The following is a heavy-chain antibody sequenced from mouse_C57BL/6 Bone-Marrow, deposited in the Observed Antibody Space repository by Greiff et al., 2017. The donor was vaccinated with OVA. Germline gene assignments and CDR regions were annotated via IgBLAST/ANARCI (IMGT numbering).Heavy chain of an antibody. CDR2: IHPSDSDT. Sequence: QVQLKQPGAELVKPGASVKVSCKASGYTFTSYWMHWVKQRPGQGLEWIGRIHPSDSDTNYNQKFKGKATLTVDKSSSTAYMQLSSLTSEDSAVYYCAISITTVPYWYFDVWGTGTTVTVSS. CDR3: AISITTVPYWYFDV. J-gene: IGHJ1*03. CDR1: GYTFTSYW. D-gene: IGHD1-1*01. V-gene: IGHV1-74*01.